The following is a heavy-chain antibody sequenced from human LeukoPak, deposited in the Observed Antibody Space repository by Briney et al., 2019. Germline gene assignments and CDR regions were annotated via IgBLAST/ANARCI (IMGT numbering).Heavy chain of an antibody. J-gene: IGHJ5*02. CDR2: ISSSSSYI. D-gene: IGHD2-2*01. CDR1: GFTFSSYS. V-gene: IGHV3-21*01. CDR3: ARAPQYCSSLSCFSNWFDP. Sequence: PGGSLRLSCAASGFTFSSYSMNWVRQAPGKGLEWVSSISSSSSYIYYADSVKGRFTISRDNAKNSLFLQMNSLRAEDTAVYYCARAPQYCSSLSCFSNWFDPWGQGTLVTVSS.